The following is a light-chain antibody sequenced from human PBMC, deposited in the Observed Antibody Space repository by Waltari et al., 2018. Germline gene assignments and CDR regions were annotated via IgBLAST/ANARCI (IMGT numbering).Light chain of an antibody. CDR2: SNN. CDR1: SSNIGSNT. Sequence: QSVLTQPPSASGTPGQRVTISCSGSSSNIGSNTVNWYQQLPGTAPKLLIYSNNQPPSGVPDRFSGSKSGTSASLASSGLQSEDEADYYCAAWDDSLNGLVFGGGTKLTVL. V-gene: IGLV1-44*01. J-gene: IGLJ2*01. CDR3: AAWDDSLNGLV.